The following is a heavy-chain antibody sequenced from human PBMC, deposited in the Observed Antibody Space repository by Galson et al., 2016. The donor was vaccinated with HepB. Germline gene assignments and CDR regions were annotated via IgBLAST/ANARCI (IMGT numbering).Heavy chain of an antibody. CDR1: GYRFSTYA. J-gene: IGHJ4*02. D-gene: IGHD3/OR15-3a*01. Sequence: SVKVSCKASGYRFSTYAIQWVRQAPGQRPEWMGWINAGNGNTKYSQKFQGRVSITRDASATTVYVELSRLRSEDTALYYCARDILRTIGGTGLDYWGQGTPVTVSS. V-gene: IGHV1-3*01. CDR2: INAGNGNT. CDR3: ARDILRTIGGTGLDY.